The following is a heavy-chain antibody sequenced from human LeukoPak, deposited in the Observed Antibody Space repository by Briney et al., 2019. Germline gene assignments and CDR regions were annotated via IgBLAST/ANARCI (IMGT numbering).Heavy chain of an antibody. CDR3: ARDSSGWHVAALAPAPCDY. J-gene: IGHJ4*02. Sequence: PGGSLRLSCAASGFTFSSYWMSWVRQTPGKGLEWVANIKQDGSEKYYVDSVKGRFTISRDNAKNSLYLQMNSLRAEDTAVYYCARDSSGWHVAALAPAPCDYWGQGTLVTVSS. CDR1: GFTFSSYW. CDR2: IKQDGSEK. V-gene: IGHV3-7*01. D-gene: IGHD6-19*01.